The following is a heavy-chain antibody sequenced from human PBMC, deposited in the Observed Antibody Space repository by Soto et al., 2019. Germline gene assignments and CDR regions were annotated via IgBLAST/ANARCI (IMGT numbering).Heavy chain of an antibody. D-gene: IGHD2-2*01. J-gene: IGHJ4*02. V-gene: IGHV3-15*07. CDR2: IKSKTDGETI. Sequence: KPGGSLRLSCAASGFTFNNAWMNWVRQPPGKGLEWVGRIKSKTDGETIDYAAPVKGRFTISRDDSKNTLYLQMNSLNTEDTAVYYCTIDKTAQYDFXYWGQGALVTVSS. CDR3: TIDKTAQYDFXY. CDR1: GFTFNNAW.